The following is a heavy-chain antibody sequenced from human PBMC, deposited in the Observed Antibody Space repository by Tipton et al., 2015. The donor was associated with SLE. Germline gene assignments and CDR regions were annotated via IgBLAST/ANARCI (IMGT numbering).Heavy chain of an antibody. J-gene: IGHJ4*02. D-gene: IGHD2-15*01. V-gene: IGHV3-21*01. CDR2: ISSGSNYI. CDR1: GFSVSSNY. Sequence: SLRLSCAASGFSVSSNYLSWVRQAPGKGLEWVSSISSGSNYISYADSLKGRFTISRDDAKNSVFLQMNSLRAEDTAVYYCVRGASIGYYYFDYWGLGTLVTVSS. CDR3: VRGASIGYYYFDY.